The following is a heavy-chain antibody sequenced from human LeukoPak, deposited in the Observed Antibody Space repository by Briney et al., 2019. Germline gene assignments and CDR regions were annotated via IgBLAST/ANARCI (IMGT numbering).Heavy chain of an antibody. CDR3: ARGFLKAARPMDV. Sequence: SETLSPTCTVSGGSISSYYWSWIRQPPGKGLEWIGYIYYSGSTNYNPSLKSRVTISVDTSKNQFSLRLSSVTAADTAVYYCARGFLKAARPMDVWGKGTTVTVSS. J-gene: IGHJ6*03. V-gene: IGHV4-59*01. D-gene: IGHD6-6*01. CDR2: IYYSGST. CDR1: GGSISSYY.